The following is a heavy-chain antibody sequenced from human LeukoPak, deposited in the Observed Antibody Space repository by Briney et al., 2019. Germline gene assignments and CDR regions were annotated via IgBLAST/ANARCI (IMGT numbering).Heavy chain of an antibody. CDR1: GFTFSDYY. V-gene: IGHV3-11*06. D-gene: IGHD2-21*02. Sequence: GSLRLSCAASGFTFSDYYMSWIRQAPGKGLEWVSSISSSSSYIYYADSVKGRFTISRDNAKNSLYLQMNSLRAEDTAVYYCARNAGAYCGGDCTYYWYFDLWGRGTLVTVSS. CDR2: ISSSSSYI. J-gene: IGHJ2*01. CDR3: ARNAGAYCGGDCTYYWYFDL.